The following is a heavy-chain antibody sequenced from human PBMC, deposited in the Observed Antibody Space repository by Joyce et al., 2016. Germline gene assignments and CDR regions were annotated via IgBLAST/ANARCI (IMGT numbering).Heavy chain of an antibody. CDR3: ARVTATSPYYGLDV. Sequence: QVQVQESGSGLVKPSQTLSLTCVVSGDSISIDLHSWGWLRQAPGKGLEWMGYIFNIGTSTYNPSLRSRAAITLDRSKNLFSLILYSATAADTAVYYCARVTATSPYYGLDVWGQGITVTVSS. V-gene: IGHV4-30-2*01. CDR1: GDSISIDLHS. D-gene: IGHD2-21*02. J-gene: IGHJ6*02. CDR2: IFNIGTS.